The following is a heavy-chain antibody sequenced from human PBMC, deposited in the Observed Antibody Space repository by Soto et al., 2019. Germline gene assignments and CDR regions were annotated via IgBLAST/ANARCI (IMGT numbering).Heavy chain of an antibody. D-gene: IGHD2-15*01. CDR1: GFIFSNYA. J-gene: IGHJ4*02. CDR3: AKDTGRGGGSVFDY. V-gene: IGHV3-23*01. CDR2: ISGSGADT. Sequence: LRLSCAPSGFIFSNYAISWVRQSRGKGLEWVSAISGSGADTYYTESVKGRFTISRDNFKNTLYLQMNSLRAEDTAVYYCAKDTGRGGGSVFDYWGQGTLVTVSS.